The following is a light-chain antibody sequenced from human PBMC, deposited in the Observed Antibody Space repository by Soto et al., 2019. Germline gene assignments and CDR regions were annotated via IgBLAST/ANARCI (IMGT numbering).Light chain of an antibody. J-gene: IGLJ2*01. CDR3: ETWDSNSYVV. CDR2: VEGSGSY. Sequence: QLVLTQSSSASASLGSSVKLTCTLSSGHSTYIIAWHQQQPGKAPRYLMKVEGSGSYNQGSGVPDRFSGSSSGADRYLTISNLQSEDEADYYCETWDSNSYVVFGGGTKLTVL. V-gene: IGLV4-60*03. CDR1: SGHSTYI.